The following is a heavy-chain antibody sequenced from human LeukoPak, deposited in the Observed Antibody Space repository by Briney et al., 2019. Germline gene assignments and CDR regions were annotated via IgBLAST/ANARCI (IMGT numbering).Heavy chain of an antibody. CDR3: ARDRSLRGSSGYSDY. Sequence: PGGSLRLSCAASGFTVSSNYMSWVRQAPGKGLEWVSVIYSGGSTYYADSVKGRFTISRDNSKNTLYLQMNSLRAEDTAVYYCARDRSLRGSSGYSDYWGQGTLVTVSS. J-gene: IGHJ4*02. CDR2: IYSGGST. V-gene: IGHV3-53*01. D-gene: IGHD3-22*01. CDR1: GFTVSSNY.